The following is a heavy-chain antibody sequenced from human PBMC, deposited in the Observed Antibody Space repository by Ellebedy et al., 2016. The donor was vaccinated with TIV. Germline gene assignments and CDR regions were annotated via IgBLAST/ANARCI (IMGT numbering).Heavy chain of an antibody. CDR3: AGPAAVGTKTFDY. V-gene: IGHV3-7*01. Sequence: GGSLRLSCAASGFTFSTYWMNWVRQAPGKGLEWVANMKQDGSQKYYADSVKGRFAISRDNAKNSLYLQMKSLRAEDTAVYYCAGPAAVGTKTFDYWGQGTLVTVSS. CDR1: GFTFSTYW. D-gene: IGHD6-13*01. CDR2: MKQDGSQK. J-gene: IGHJ4*02.